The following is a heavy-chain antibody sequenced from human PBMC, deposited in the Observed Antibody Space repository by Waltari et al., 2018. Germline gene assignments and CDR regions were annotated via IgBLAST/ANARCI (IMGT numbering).Heavy chain of an antibody. CDR3: ARGGADGYNLDY. CDR2: IIPSFVTA. Sequence: QVQLVQSGAEVKKPGSSVKVSCKASGGTFSSYAISWVRQAPGQGLEWMGRIIPSFVTANYAQKFQGRVTITADKSTSTAYMELSSLRSEDTAVYYCARGGADGYNLDYWGQGTLVTVSS. D-gene: IGHD5-12*01. J-gene: IGHJ4*02. CDR1: GGTFSSYA. V-gene: IGHV1-69*08.